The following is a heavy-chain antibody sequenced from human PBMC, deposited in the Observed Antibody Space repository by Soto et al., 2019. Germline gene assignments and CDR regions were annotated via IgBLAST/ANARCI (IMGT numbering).Heavy chain of an antibody. Sequence: SETLSLTCTVSGDSINNYYWSWIRQPPGKRLEWIGYIYYTGSTTYNPSLESRVTMSVDTSKNQFSLKLNSVNAADTAVYYCAKYRRTQAEGFTLDYWGRGTLVTFSS. CDR3: AKYRRTQAEGFTLDY. CDR2: IYYTGST. D-gene: IGHD2-2*01. V-gene: IGHV4-59*01. CDR1: GDSINNYY. J-gene: IGHJ4*02.